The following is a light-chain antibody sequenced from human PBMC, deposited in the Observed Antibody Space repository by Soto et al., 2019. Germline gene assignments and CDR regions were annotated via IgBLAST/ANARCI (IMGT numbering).Light chain of an antibody. V-gene: IGKV1-39*01. CDR1: QSIRSY. J-gene: IGKJ5*01. CDR2: AAS. Sequence: DIQMTQSPSSLSAFVGDRVTISCRASQSIRSYVNWYQQKPEKAPKLLIYAASSLQRGVPSRFSGGGSGTDFTLTITSLQPEDFATYYCQQYNSYPITFGQGTRLEI. CDR3: QQYNSYPIT.